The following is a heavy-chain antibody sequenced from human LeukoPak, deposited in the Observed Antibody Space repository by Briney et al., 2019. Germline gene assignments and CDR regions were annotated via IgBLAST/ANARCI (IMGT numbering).Heavy chain of an antibody. CDR3: AKDPGAGYYDSSGYGPLDY. J-gene: IGHJ4*02. V-gene: IGHV3-30*02. Sequence: GGSLRLSCAASGLTFSSYGMHWVRQAPGKGLEWVAFIRYDGNNKYYADSVKGRFTISRDNSKNTLYLQMNSLRAEDTAVYYCAKDPGAGYYDSSGYGPLDYWGQGTLVTVSS. D-gene: IGHD3-22*01. CDR2: IRYDGNNK. CDR1: GLTFSSYG.